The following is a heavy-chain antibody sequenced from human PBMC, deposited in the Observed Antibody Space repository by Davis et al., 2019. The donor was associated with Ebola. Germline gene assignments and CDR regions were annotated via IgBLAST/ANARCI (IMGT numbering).Heavy chain of an antibody. CDR3: AASTSSPLVNDY. CDR2: INPNSGGT. D-gene: IGHD6-13*01. J-gene: IGHJ4*02. CDR1: EYTFTGYY. Sequence: ASVKVSCKASEYTFTGYYMHWVRQAPGQGLEWMGRINPNSGGTNYAQKFQGRVTMTRDTSISTAYMELSRLRSDDTAVYYCAASTSSPLVNDYWGQGTLVTVSS. V-gene: IGHV1-2*06.